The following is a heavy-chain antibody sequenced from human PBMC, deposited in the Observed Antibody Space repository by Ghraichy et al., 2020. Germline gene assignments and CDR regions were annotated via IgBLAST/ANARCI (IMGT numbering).Heavy chain of an antibody. D-gene: IGHD6-13*01. CDR2: VNPSGGSA. J-gene: IGHJ6*02. CDR1: GYTFTSYY. V-gene: IGHV1-46*01. Sequence: ASVKVSCKASGYTFTSYYMHWVRQAPGQGLEWMGIVNPSGGSASYAQKFQGRVTMTRDTSTTTVYMELSSLRSEDTAVYYCARDRAIAAAVLRPSYYGMDVWGQGTPVTVSS. CDR3: ARDRAIAAAVLRPSYYGMDV.